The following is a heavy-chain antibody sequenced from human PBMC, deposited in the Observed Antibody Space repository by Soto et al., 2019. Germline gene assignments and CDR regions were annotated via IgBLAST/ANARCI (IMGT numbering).Heavy chain of an antibody. CDR3: AKHGLEYNYYGIDL. V-gene: IGHV4-39*01. Sequence: SETLSLTCLVSGGSISSPNYYWAWIRQSPGKGLEWIGSLFYTGNTYYDPSLKSRVTISVDTSKNQFSLRLSSVTAADTAVYYCAKHGLEYNYYGIDLWGPGTTVTVSS. CDR1: GGSISSPNYY. J-gene: IGHJ6*02. CDR2: LFYTGNT.